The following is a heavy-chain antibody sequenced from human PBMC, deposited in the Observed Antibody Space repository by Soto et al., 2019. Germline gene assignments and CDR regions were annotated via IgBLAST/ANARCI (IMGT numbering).Heavy chain of an antibody. CDR1: GFTFTHYS. CDR3: ARDQSYFDY. Sequence: EVQLLESGGGLVQPGGSLRLSCAASGFTFTHYSMSWVRQAPGKGLEWVSTITGTLPTASYADSVKGRFTISRDNSKNTLYLQMNVLRADDTAVYYCARDQSYFDYWGQGTLVTVSS. V-gene: IGHV3-23*01. CDR2: ITGTLPTA. J-gene: IGHJ4*02.